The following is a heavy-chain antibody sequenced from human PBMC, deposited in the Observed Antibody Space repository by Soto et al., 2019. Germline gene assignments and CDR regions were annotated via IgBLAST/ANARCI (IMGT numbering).Heavy chain of an antibody. V-gene: IGHV3-23*01. Sequence: EVKFLESGGDLVQPGGSLRLSCAASGFTISSRAMSWVRQAPGKGLEWVASITRNDGRTYYADSVKGRFSISRDNSENTVSLTMNSLRAEDTAVYYCARRGSGSYYDYWGQGTLVTVSS. D-gene: IGHD1-26*01. CDR2: ITRNDGRT. CDR1: GFTISSRA. J-gene: IGHJ4*02. CDR3: ARRGSGSYYDY.